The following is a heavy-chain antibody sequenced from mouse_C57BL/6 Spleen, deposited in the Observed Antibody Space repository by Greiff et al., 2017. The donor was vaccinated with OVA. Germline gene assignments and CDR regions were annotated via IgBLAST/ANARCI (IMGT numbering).Heavy chain of an antibody. D-gene: IGHD2-3*01. CDR2: INPYNGGT. V-gene: IGHV1-19*01. CDR1: GYTFTDYY. CDR3: ARDGYYDYYAMDY. Sequence: VQLQQSGPVLVKPGASVKMSCKASGYTFTDYYMNWVKQSHGKSLEWIGVINPYNGGTSYNQKFKGKATLTVDKSSSTAYMKLNSLTSEDSAVYYCARDGYYDYYAMDYWGQGTSVTVSS. J-gene: IGHJ4*01.